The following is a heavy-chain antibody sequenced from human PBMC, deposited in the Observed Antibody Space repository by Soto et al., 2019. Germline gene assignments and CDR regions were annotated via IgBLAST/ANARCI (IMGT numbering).Heavy chain of an antibody. V-gene: IGHV3-23*01. CDR2: ISGSGIST. J-gene: IGHJ2*01. Sequence: DVQLLESGGGLVQPGGSLRLSCAASGFTFRSYAMSWVRQAPGKGLEWVSGISGSGISTHYADSVKGRFTVSRDNSKNTLYLQMHRLRAEDTAVYNCAKEPVGPDWYFDLWGRGTLVTVSS. CDR1: GFTFRSYA. CDR3: AKEPVGPDWYFDL.